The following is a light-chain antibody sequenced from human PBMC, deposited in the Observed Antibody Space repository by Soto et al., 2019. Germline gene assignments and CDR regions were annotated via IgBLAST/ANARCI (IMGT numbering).Light chain of an antibody. V-gene: IGKV3-20*01. CDR1: QSVSSNN. Sequence: EIVLTQSPGTLSLSPGESATLSCRASQSVSSNNLAWYHQKPGQPPRLLIYGASSRATGIPDRFSGSGSGTDFTLTITRLEPEDFAVYYCQQYDNSITFGQGTRLEIE. CDR2: GAS. CDR3: QQYDNSIT. J-gene: IGKJ5*01.